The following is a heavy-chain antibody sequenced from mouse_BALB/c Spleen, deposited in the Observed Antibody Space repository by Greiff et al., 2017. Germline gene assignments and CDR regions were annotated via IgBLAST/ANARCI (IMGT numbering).Heavy chain of an antibody. CDR2: ISYSGST. J-gene: IGHJ2*01. CDR1: GDSITSGY. V-gene: IGHV3-8*02. D-gene: IGHD2-4*01. Sequence: EVKVVESGPSLVKPSQTLSLTCSVTGDSITSGYWNWIRKFPGNKLEYMGYISYSGSTYYNPSLKSRISITRDTSKNQYYLQLNSVTTEDTATYYCARWMITPYFDYWGQGTTLTVSS. CDR3: ARWMITPYFDY.